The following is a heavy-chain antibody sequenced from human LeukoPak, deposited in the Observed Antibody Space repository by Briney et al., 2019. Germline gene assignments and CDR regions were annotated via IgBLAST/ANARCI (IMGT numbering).Heavy chain of an antibody. CDR2: IKSKSDGGTT. CDR3: ATDKGARDY. V-gene: IGHV3-15*01. CDR1: GFTFSNAW. D-gene: IGHD4/OR15-4a*01. Sequence: SGGSLRLSCAASGFTFSNAWMSWVRQAPGKGLEWVGRIKSKSDGGTTDYAAPVKGRFAISRDDSRNTLYLQMNGLKIEDTAVYYCATDKGARDYWGQGTLVTVSS. J-gene: IGHJ4*02.